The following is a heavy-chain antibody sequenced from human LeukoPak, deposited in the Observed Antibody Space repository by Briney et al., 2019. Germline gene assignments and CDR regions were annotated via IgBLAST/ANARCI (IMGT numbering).Heavy chain of an antibody. Sequence: SQTLSLTCTVSGGSISSGDYYWSWIRQPPGKGLEWIGYIYYSGSTYYNPSLRSRVTISVDTSKNQFSLKLSSVTAADTAVYYCASYSPASGPKIDYWGQGTLVTVSS. V-gene: IGHV4-30-4*08. CDR1: GGSISSGDYY. J-gene: IGHJ4*02. D-gene: IGHD4-11*01. CDR2: IYYSGST. CDR3: ASYSPASGPKIDY.